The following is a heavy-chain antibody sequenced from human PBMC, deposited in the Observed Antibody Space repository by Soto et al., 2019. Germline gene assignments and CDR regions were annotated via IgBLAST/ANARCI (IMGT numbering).Heavy chain of an antibody. Sequence: PGGSLRLSCAASGFTFSSYGKHWVRQAPGKGLEWVAVIWYDGSNKYYADSVKGRFTISRDNSKNTLYLQMNSLRAEDTAVYYCARDDYYDSSGYFLARYWGQGTXVTVSS. D-gene: IGHD3-22*01. J-gene: IGHJ4*02. CDR1: GFTFSSYG. CDR2: IWYDGSNK. V-gene: IGHV3-33*01. CDR3: ARDDYYDSSGYFLARY.